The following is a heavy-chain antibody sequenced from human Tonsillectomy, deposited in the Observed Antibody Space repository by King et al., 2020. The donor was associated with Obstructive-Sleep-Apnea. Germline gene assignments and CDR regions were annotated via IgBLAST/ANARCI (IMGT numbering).Heavy chain of an antibody. Sequence: VQLQQWGAGLLKPSETLSLTCAVYGGSFSGYYWSWIRQPPGKGLEWSGEINHSGSTNYNPSLKSRVTISVDTSKNQFSLKLSSVTAADTAVYYCAGTLRYFDWFDYWGQGNLVTVSS. CDR1: GGSFSGYY. CDR2: INHSGST. J-gene: IGHJ4*02. CDR3: AGTLRYFDWFDY. D-gene: IGHD3-9*01. V-gene: IGHV4-34*01.